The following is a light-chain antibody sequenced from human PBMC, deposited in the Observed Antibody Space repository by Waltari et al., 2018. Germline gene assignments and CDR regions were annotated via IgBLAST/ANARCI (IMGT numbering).Light chain of an antibody. J-gene: IGLJ3*02. CDR3: QTGGHGTWV. Sequence: QLVLTQSPSASASLGASVKLTCTLSSGHSSTIIAWLQQQPKKGPRFLMKVNSDGSQSKGDEIPDRFSGSSSGAELYLTISSLQSEDEADYYCQTGGHGTWVFGGGTKLTVL. V-gene: IGLV4-69*01. CDR1: SGHSSTI. CDR2: VNSDGSQ.